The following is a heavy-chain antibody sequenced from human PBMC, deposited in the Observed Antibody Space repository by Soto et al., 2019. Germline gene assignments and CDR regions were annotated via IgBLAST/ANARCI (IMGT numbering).Heavy chain of an antibody. CDR2: IFPKSGGT. Sequence: QEQLMQSGAEVKKPGASVKVSCKSSGYSFTGYYLHWVRQAPGQGPEWMGWIFPKSGGTKSAQKFQGRVTMTRDTSISTAYMELKRLRSDDTAVYFCAREGMYHYETKYYYPSTYGLDVWGQGTTVTVSS. D-gene: IGHD3-16*01. J-gene: IGHJ6*02. V-gene: IGHV1-2*02. CDR3: AREGMYHYETKYYYPSTYGLDV. CDR1: GYSFTGYY.